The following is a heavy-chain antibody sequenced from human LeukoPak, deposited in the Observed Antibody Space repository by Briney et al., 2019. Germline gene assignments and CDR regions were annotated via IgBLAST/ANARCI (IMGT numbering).Heavy chain of an antibody. CDR2: IIPIFGTA. J-gene: IGHJ6*03. CDR3: ARGLAPVPAATYYYYYMDV. V-gene: IGHV1-69*05. Sequence: SVKVSCKASGGTFSSYAISWVRQAPGQGLEWMGGIIPIFGTANYAQKFQGRVTITTDESTSTAYMELSSLRSEDTAVYYCARGLAPVPAATYYYYYMDVWGKGTTVTVS. CDR1: GGTFSSYA. D-gene: IGHD2-2*01.